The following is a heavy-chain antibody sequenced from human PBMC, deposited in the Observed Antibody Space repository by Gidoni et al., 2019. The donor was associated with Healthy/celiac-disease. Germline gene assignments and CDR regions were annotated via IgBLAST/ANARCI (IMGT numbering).Heavy chain of an antibody. J-gene: IGHJ4*02. D-gene: IGHD2-15*01. CDR3: ARGTSPWRDCSGGSCYEGDY. CDR2: INPNSGGT. V-gene: IGHV1-2*02. CDR1: GYTFTGYY. Sequence: QVQLVQSGAEVKKPGASVKVSCKASGYTFTGYYMHWVRQAPGQGLEWMGWINPNSGGTNDAQKFQGRVTMTRDTSISTAYMELSRLRSDDTAVYYCARGTSPWRDCSGGSCYEGDYWGQGTLVTVSS.